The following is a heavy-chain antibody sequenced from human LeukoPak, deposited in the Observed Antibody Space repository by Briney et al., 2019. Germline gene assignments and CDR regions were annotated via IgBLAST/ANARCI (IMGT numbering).Heavy chain of an antibody. CDR1: GYTFTSYD. D-gene: IGHD5-24*01. CDR2: MNPNSGNT. Sequence: ASVKVSCKASGYTFTSYDINWVRQATGQGLEWMGWMNPNSGNTGYAQKFQGRVTMTRNTSISTAYMELSRLRSEDTAVYYCARGRGWLPQNDYWGQGTLVTVSS. CDR3: ARGRGWLPQNDY. J-gene: IGHJ4*02. V-gene: IGHV1-8*01.